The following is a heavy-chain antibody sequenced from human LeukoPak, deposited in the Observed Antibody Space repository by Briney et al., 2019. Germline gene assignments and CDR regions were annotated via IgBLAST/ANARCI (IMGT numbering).Heavy chain of an antibody. D-gene: IGHD6-19*01. CDR3: ARDSGKFDY. J-gene: IGHJ4*02. Sequence: GGSLRLSCAASGFIFSSYGMHWVRQPPGKGLEWVAVIWYDGSNKYYADSVKGRFTISRDNAKNSLYLQMNSLRAEDTAVYYCARDSGKFDYWGQGTLVTVSS. CDR2: IWYDGSNK. CDR1: GFIFSSYG. V-gene: IGHV3-33*01.